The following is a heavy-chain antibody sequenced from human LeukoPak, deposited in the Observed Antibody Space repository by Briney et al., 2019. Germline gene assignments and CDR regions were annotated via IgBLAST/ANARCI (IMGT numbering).Heavy chain of an antibody. V-gene: IGHV3-33*01. J-gene: IGHJ5*02. D-gene: IGHD3-16*01. CDR1: GFTFSSYG. Sequence: PGRSLRLSCAASGFTFSSYGMHWVRQAPGKGLEWVAVIWYDGSNKYYADSVKGRFTISRDNSKNTLYLQMNSLRAEDTAVYYCARGSFRVLGPYPGWGPWGQGTLVTVSS. CDR2: IWYDGSNK. CDR3: ARGSFRVLGPYPGWGP.